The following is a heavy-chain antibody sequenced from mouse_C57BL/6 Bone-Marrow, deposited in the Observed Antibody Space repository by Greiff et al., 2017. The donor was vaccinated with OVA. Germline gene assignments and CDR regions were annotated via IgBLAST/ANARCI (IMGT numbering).Heavy chain of an antibody. Sequence: EVQLQQSGPVLVKPGASVKMSCKASGYTFTDYYMNWVKQSHGKSLEWIGVINPYNGGTSYNQKFKGKATLTVDKSSSTAYMELNSLTSEDSAVYYCARPDLYFDVWGTGTTVTVSS. CDR3: ARPDLYFDV. CDR1: GYTFTDYY. V-gene: IGHV1-19*01. CDR2: INPYNGGT. J-gene: IGHJ1*03.